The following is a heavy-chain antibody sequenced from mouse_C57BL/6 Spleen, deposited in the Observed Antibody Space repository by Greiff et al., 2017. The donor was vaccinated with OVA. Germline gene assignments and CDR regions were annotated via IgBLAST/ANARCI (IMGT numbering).Heavy chain of an antibody. Sequence: EVKVVESGPELVKPGASVKIPCKASGYTFTDYNMDWVKQSHGKSLEWIGDINPNNGGTIYNQKFKGKATLTVDKSSSTAYMELRSLTSEDTAVYYCARSKSTWFAYWGQGTLVTVSA. CDR1: GYTFTDYN. J-gene: IGHJ3*01. CDR3: ARSKSTWFAY. V-gene: IGHV1-18*01. CDR2: INPNNGGT.